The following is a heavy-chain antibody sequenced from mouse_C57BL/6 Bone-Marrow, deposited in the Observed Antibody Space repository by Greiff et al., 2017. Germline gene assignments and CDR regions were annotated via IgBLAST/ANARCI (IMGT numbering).Heavy chain of an antibody. D-gene: IGHD1-1*01. CDR1: GYTFPDHT. CDR3: ARRYGSSWDYFDY. Sequence: QVQLQQSDAELVKPGASVKISCKVSGYTFPDHTIHWMKQRPEQGLEWIGYIYPRDGSTKYNEKFKGKATLTADKSSSPAYMQLNSLTSEDSAVYFRARRYGSSWDYFDYWGQGTTLTVSS. J-gene: IGHJ2*01. V-gene: IGHV1-78*01. CDR2: IYPRDGST.